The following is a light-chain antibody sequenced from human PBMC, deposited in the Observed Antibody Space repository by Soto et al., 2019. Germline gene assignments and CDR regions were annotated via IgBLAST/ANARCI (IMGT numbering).Light chain of an antibody. J-gene: IGKJ5*01. CDR1: QGIRSE. CDR2: TAS. CDR3: QQAASFPIT. Sequence: AIQITQSPSSLSSSVVDIVTISCRASQGIRSELGWYQQKPGKAPNLLIYTASTLQSGVPSRFSGSGSGTDFTLTINSLQPEDFATYYCQQAASFPITFGQGTRLEI. V-gene: IGKV1-6*01.